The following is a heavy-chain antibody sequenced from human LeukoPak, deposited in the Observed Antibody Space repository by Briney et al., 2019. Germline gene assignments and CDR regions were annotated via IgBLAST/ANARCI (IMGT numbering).Heavy chain of an antibody. V-gene: IGHV3-23*01. CDR2: IVGTGVSR. Sequence: GGSLRLSCAASGFTFSSHAMSWVHQAPGKGLEWVSSIVGTGVSRDCADSVKGRFTVSRDNSKNTLYLQMNYVRAEDTAVYYCARDMAYHDMLTGYEVSRFFDYWGQGTLVTVSS. CDR3: ARDMAYHDMLTGYEVSRFFDY. J-gene: IGHJ4*02. D-gene: IGHD3-9*01. CDR1: GFTFSSHA.